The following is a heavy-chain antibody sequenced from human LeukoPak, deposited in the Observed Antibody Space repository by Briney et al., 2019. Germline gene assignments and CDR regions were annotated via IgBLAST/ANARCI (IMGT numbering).Heavy chain of an antibody. D-gene: IGHD3-9*01. J-gene: IGHJ6*03. V-gene: IGHV3-30*04. CDR1: GFTFTSYA. CDR3: ARVREVRYFDWFWYYYMDV. CDR2: ISYDGSNK. Sequence: GGSLRLSCAASGFTFTSYAMHWVRQAPGKGLEWVAVISYDGSNKYYADSVKGRFTISRDNSKNTLYLQMNSLRAEDTAVYYCARVREVRYFDWFWYYYMDVWGKGTTVTISS.